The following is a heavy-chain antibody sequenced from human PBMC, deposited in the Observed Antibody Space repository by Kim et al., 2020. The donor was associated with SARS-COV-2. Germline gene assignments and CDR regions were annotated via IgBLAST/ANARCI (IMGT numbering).Heavy chain of an antibody. Sequence: GGSLRLSCAASGFTVSSNYMSWVRQAPGKGLEWVSVIYSGGSTYYADSVKGRFTISRDNSKNTLYLQMNSLRAEDTAVYYCARDGIVGAVGYYYYYGMDVWGQGTTVTVSS. CDR1: GFTVSSNY. D-gene: IGHD1-26*01. V-gene: IGHV3-66*02. CDR3: ARDGIVGAVGYYYYYGMDV. CDR2: IYSGGST. J-gene: IGHJ6*02.